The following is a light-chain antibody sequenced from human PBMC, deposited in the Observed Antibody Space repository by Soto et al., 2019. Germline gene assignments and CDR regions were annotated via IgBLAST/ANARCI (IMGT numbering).Light chain of an antibody. J-gene: IGKJ2*01. V-gene: IGKV4-1*01. CDR2: WAA. CDR1: QSVLYNSYNRNY. CDR3: QQYYSSPTYP. Sequence: DIVMTQSPDSLAVSLGERATINCKSSQSVLYNSYNRNYLAWYQQRPGQPPKLLIFWAATRESGVPDRFSGSGSGTDFTLTISNVQSAQLAVYISQQYYSSPTYPFGQVTKLEIK.